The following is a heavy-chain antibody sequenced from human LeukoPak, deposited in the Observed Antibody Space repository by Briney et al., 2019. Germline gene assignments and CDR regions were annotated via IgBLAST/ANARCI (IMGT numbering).Heavy chain of an antibody. CDR2: IYYSGST. Sequence: SETLSLTCTVSGGSISSYYWSWIRQPPGKGLEWIGYIYYSGSTNYNPSLKSRATISVDTSKNQFSLKLSSVTAADTAVYYCASATYYDFWSGPPYYYYYMDVWGKGTTVTVSS. CDR3: ASATYYDFWSGPPYYYYYMDV. J-gene: IGHJ6*03. CDR1: GGSISSYY. V-gene: IGHV4-59*01. D-gene: IGHD3-3*01.